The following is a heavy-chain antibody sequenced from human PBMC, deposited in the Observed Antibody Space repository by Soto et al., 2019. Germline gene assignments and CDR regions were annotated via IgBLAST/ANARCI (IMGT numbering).Heavy chain of an antibody. Sequence: QVQLQESGPGLVKPSQTLSLTCTVSGGSISSGGYYWSWIRQHPGKGLEWIGYIYYSGSTYYNPYLKSRVTISVGTSKNQFAPKLSSVTAADTAVYYCAASCVGCSVFNYYGMDVWGQGTTVTVSS. CDR3: AASCVGCSVFNYYGMDV. V-gene: IGHV4-31*03. D-gene: IGHD2-8*01. J-gene: IGHJ6*02. CDR2: IYYSGST. CDR1: GGSISSGGYY.